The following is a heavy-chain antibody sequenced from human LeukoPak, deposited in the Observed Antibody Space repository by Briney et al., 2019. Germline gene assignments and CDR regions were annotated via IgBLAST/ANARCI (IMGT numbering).Heavy chain of an antibody. V-gene: IGHV3-30*02. CDR1: GFTFSLYG. CDR2: IRSDGSTK. Sequence: GGSLRLSCATSGFTFSLYGIHWVRQAPGKGLEWVASIRSDGSTKDYADSVKGRFIIYRDSSKNTLYLQMNSLRAEDTAVYYCAKDYDSSGYYDYWGQGTLVTVSS. CDR3: AKDYDSSGYYDY. J-gene: IGHJ4*02. D-gene: IGHD3-22*01.